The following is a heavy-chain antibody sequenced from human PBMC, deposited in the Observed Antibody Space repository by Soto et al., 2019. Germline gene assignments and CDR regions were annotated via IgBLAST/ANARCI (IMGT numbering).Heavy chain of an antibody. Sequence: EVQLVQSGAEVKKPGESLKISCKGSGYSFTSYWIGWVRQMPGKGLEWMGIIYPGDSDTRYSPSFQGQVTISADKSIRTGHLQGGHLKGSEPGLYYCGANRLTQGRGLNFDYWGQGTLVTVSS. CDR3: GANRLTQGRGLNFDY. CDR2: IYPGDSDT. D-gene: IGHD2-8*01. CDR1: GYSFTSYW. V-gene: IGHV5-51*01. J-gene: IGHJ4*02.